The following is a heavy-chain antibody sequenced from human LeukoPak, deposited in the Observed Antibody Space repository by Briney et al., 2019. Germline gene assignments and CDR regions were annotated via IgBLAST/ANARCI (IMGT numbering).Heavy chain of an antibody. CDR3: ARGGAYTVVAGWDYYYYGMDV. Sequence: GGSLRLSCAASGFTFSSYEMNWVRQAPGKGLNWVSYISSSGSTIYYADSVKGRFTISRDNAKNSLYLQMNSLRAEDTAVYYCARGGAYTVVAGWDYYYYGMDVWGQGTTVTVSS. CDR1: GFTFSSYE. J-gene: IGHJ6*02. D-gene: IGHD2-2*01. V-gene: IGHV3-48*03. CDR2: ISSSGSTI.